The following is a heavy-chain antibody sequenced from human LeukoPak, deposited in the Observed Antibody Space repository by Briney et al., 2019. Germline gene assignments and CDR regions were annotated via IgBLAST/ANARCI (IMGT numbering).Heavy chain of an antibody. Sequence: ASVKVSCKATGYLFTAYYLHWVRQAPGQGPEWMGWIKADSGDTNYARKFQGRVTMTRDTSITTVYMELSSLTSDDTAVYYCTRIGDGYPYWGQGSLVTVSS. CDR2: IKADSGDT. J-gene: IGHJ4*02. CDR1: GYLFTAYY. V-gene: IGHV1-2*02. CDR3: TRIGDGYPY. D-gene: IGHD5-24*01.